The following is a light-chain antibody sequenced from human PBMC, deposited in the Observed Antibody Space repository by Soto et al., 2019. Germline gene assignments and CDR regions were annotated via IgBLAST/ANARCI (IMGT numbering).Light chain of an antibody. J-gene: IGKJ2*01. CDR2: SVS. CDR1: QSLVASDGNTC. V-gene: IGKV2-30*01. CDR3: MQHAHWPHT. Sequence: DVVMTQSPLSLPVTPGQPASISCRSTQSLVASDGNTCLQWFPQRPGQSPRRLIYSVSNRDSGVPDRVSGSGSGTDVTLKVSRVEAEDVGVYYCMQHAHWPHTFGQGTKLEIK.